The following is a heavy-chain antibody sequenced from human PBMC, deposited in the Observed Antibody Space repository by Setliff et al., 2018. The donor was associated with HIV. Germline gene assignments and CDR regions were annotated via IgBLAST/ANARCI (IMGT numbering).Heavy chain of an antibody. Sequence: ASVKVSCKASGYTLSSHYIHWVRQAPGHRPEWVGWINPQTGGTNFAQKFQGRITMTSDTSVNTVFIELGRLKSDDTALYYCARDLRNSNTLFGVLNFVFDLWGQGTLVTVSS. CDR3: ARDLRNSNTLFGVLNFVFDL. CDR1: GYTLSSHY. CDR2: INPQTGGT. V-gene: IGHV1-2*02. D-gene: IGHD3-3*01. J-gene: IGHJ4*02.